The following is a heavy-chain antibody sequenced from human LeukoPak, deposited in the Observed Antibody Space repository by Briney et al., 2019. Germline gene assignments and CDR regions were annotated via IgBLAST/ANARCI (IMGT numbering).Heavy chain of an antibody. Sequence: RGSLRLSCAAPGFTLSSYSLNWVRQAAGKGLEWVSSISSSSTYIYSADSVKGRFTISRDNAKNSLFLQMNSLRVEDTGIYYCARGDYSSGWSLEYWGQGTLVIVSS. CDR1: GFTLSSYS. D-gene: IGHD6-19*01. V-gene: IGHV3-21*01. CDR3: ARGDYSSGWSLEY. J-gene: IGHJ4*02. CDR2: ISSSSTYI.